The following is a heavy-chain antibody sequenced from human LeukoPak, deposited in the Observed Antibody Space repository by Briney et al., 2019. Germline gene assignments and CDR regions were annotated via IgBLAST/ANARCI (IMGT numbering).Heavy chain of an antibody. Sequence: GESLKTSCKGSGYSFNNYWIGWVRQMPGKGLEWMGIIYPGDSDTKYSPSFQGQVTISADKSISTAYLQWNSLKASDSAMYYCATRGGDLDYWGQGTLVTVSS. CDR2: IYPGDSDT. V-gene: IGHV5-51*01. D-gene: IGHD3-16*01. CDR1: GYSFNNYW. J-gene: IGHJ4*02. CDR3: ATRGGDLDY.